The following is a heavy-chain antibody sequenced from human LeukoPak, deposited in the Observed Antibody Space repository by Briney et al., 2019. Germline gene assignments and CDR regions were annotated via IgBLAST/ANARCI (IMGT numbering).Heavy chain of an antibody. V-gene: IGHV1-2*02. CDR2: INPNSGGT. J-gene: IGHJ4*02. D-gene: IGHD1-26*01. Sequence: GASVKVSCKASGGTFSSYAISWVRQAPGQGLEWMGWINPNSGGTNYAQKFQGRITMTRDTSISTAYMELSRLRSDDTAVYYCARDGNFDYWGQGTLVTVSS. CDR1: GGTFSSYA. CDR3: ARDGNFDY.